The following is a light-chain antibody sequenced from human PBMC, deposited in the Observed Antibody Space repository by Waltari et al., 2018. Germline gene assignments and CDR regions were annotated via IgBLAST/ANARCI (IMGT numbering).Light chain of an antibody. CDR1: QCMSSY. J-gene: IGKJ1*01. CDR2: AAS. Sequence: AIRMNQSPSSLSASTGDRVTMTCRASQCMSSYLAWYQQQPGKAPKLLIYAASTLQSGGPSRFSGSGSGTDFTLTISCLQSEDFATYYCQQYYSYPWTFGQGTKVEIK. CDR3: QQYYSYPWT. V-gene: IGKV1-8*01.